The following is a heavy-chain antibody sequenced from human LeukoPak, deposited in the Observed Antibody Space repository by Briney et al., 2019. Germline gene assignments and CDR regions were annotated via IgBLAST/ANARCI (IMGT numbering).Heavy chain of an antibody. V-gene: IGHV3-30*18. CDR1: GFTFNSYG. D-gene: IGHD4-11*01. CDR3: AKDLAGYSNDRDFGMDV. J-gene: IGHJ6*02. CDR2: ISYDGRNK. Sequence: GGSLRLSCAGSGFTFNSYGMHWVRQAPGKGLEWVAVISYDGRNKFYADSVKGRFTISRDNSKNTLYLRMNSLGAEDTALYHCAKDLAGYSNDRDFGMDVWGQGTTVTVSS.